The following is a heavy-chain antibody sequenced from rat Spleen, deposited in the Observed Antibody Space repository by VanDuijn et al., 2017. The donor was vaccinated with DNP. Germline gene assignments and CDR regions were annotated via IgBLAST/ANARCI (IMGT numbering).Heavy chain of an antibody. D-gene: IGHD4-3*01. Sequence: QVQLKESGPGLVQPSQTLSLTCTVSGFSLTSNSVHWVRQPPGKGLEGMGGIWGDGSTDYNLALKSRLHISRDTSKSQVFLKMNSLQTDDTAIYFCTGIIRGTGVMDAWGQGASVTVSS. CDR1: GFSLTSNS. V-gene: IGHV2-1*01. J-gene: IGHJ4*01. CDR2: IWGDGST. CDR3: TGIIRGTGVMDA.